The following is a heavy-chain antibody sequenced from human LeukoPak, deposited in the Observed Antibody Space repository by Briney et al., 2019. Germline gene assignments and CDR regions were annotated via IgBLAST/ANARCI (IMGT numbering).Heavy chain of an antibody. Sequence: PGGSLRLSCAASEFTFSNFPMSWVRQAPGKGLEWVSSIRDDDFSTYYADSVKGRFTISRDNSKSTLFLQMNSLTVDDTAVYYCAKSAKALAGTGPFDYWGQGILVTVSS. V-gene: IGHV3-23*01. D-gene: IGHD6-19*01. CDR3: AKSAKALAGTGPFDY. CDR2: IRDDDFST. J-gene: IGHJ4*02. CDR1: EFTFSNFP.